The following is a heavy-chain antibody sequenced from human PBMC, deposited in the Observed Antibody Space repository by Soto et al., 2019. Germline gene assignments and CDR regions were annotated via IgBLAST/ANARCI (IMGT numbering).Heavy chain of an antibody. CDR3: ARGGLYDILTGYPGNWFDP. V-gene: IGHV1-46*01. J-gene: IGHJ5*02. Sequence: ASVKVSCKASGYTFTSYYMHWVRQTPGQGLEWMGIINPSGGSTSYAQKFQGRVTMTRDTSTSTVYMELSSLRSEDTAVYYCARGGLYDILTGYPGNWFDPWGQGTLVTSPQ. CDR2: INPSGGST. CDR1: GYTFTSYY. D-gene: IGHD3-9*01.